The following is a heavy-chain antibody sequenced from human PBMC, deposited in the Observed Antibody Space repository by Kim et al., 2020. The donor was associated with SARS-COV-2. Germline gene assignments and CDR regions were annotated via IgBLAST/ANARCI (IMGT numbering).Heavy chain of an antibody. Sequence: TPSLKSRVTISVDTSKNQFSLKLSSVTAADTAVYYCARVVYSGSYYGDYWGQGTLVTVSS. J-gene: IGHJ4*02. V-gene: IGHV4-34*01. D-gene: IGHD1-26*01. CDR3: ARVVYSGSYYGDY.